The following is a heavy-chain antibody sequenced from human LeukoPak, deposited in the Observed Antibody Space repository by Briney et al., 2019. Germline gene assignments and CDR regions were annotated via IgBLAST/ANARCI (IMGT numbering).Heavy chain of an antibody. J-gene: IGHJ3*02. Sequence: KASETLSLTCTVSGGSISSGSYYWAWIRQPPGKGLEWIGSIYFSGNTYYNPSLKSRVTISVDTSKNQFSLKLSSVTAADTAVYYCARDPATYSGSGRDAFDIWGQGTMVTVSS. CDR2: IYFSGNT. CDR3: ARDPATYSGSGRDAFDI. CDR1: GGSISSGSYY. V-gene: IGHV4-39*02. D-gene: IGHD1-26*01.